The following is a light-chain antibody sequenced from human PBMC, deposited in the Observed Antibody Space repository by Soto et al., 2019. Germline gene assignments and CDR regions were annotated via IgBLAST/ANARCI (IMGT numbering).Light chain of an antibody. CDR3: QQYGSSPRT. V-gene: IGKV3-20*01. Sequence: ETVLTQSPGTLSLSPGERATLSCRASQSVRSSYLAWYQQKPGQAPRLLIYGASSRATGIPDRFSGSASGTDFTLTISRLEPEDFAVYYCQQYGSSPRTFGQGTRLEIK. J-gene: IGKJ5*01. CDR2: GAS. CDR1: QSVRSSY.